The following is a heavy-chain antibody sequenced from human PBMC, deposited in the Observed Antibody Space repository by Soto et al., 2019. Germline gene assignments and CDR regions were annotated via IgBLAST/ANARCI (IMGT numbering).Heavy chain of an antibody. D-gene: IGHD6-19*01. CDR3: ARKESSGYSNWFDP. J-gene: IGHJ5*02. V-gene: IGHV5-51*01. CDR1: GYTFSRYW. Sequence: ESLKISCKTSGYTFSRYWIAWVRQTHGGGLAWMGIIYPADSDTRYSPSFQGQVTISADKSTSTAYLHWNSLKASDSATYYCARKESSGYSNWFDPWAQGTLVTVSS. CDR2: IYPADSDT.